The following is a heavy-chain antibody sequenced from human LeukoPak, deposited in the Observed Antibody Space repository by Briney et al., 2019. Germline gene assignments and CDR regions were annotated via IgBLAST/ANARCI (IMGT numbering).Heavy chain of an antibody. J-gene: IGHJ4*02. CDR1: GFTFDDYG. Sequence: PGGSLRLSCAASGFTFDDYGMSWVRQAPGKGLEWVSAISGSGGSVGGTYYADSVKGRFTISRDNSKNTLYLQMNSLRAEDTAVYYCAKSGLNRFDYWGQGTLVTVSS. CDR2: ISGSGGSVGGT. CDR3: AKSGLNRFDY. V-gene: IGHV3-23*01. D-gene: IGHD2-15*01.